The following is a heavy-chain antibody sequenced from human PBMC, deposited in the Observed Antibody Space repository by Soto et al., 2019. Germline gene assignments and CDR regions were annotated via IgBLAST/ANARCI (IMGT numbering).Heavy chain of an antibody. V-gene: IGHV3-7*05. CDR2: ITPDGNRK. Sequence: EVLLVESGGHLVQPGESLRLSCTASGFTFSDSWMSWVRRAPGKGLEWVANITPDGNRKFYVDSVKGRFTISRDNADNPLYLQVNSLRVDDTAVYYCATSGGGHWGQGTLVTVSS. J-gene: IGHJ4*02. CDR1: GFTFSDSW. CDR3: ATSGGGH. D-gene: IGHD3-16*01.